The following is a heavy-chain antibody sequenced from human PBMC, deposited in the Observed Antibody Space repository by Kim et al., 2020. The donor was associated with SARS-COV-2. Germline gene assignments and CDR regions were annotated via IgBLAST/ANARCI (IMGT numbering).Heavy chain of an antibody. Sequence: GGSLRLSCAASGFTFSNYWMHCVRQAPGKGLVWVSRINRDGSGTSYADSVRGRFTISRDNAKNTLYLQMNSLRAEDTAVYYCARDGYSYGHDFDYWGQGTLVTVSS. D-gene: IGHD5-18*01. V-gene: IGHV3-74*01. CDR1: GFTFSNYW. CDR3: ARDGYSYGHDFDY. J-gene: IGHJ4*02. CDR2: INRDGSGT.